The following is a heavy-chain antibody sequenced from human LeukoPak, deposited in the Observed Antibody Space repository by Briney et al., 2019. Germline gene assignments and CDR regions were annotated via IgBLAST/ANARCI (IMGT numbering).Heavy chain of an antibody. V-gene: IGHV3-48*01. D-gene: IGHD4-11*01. CDR3: AKEGAYPIVTYDS. J-gene: IGHJ5*01. Sequence: GGSLRLSCAASGFIFSTYDMNWVRQAPGKRPEWVSSISSSSFSIFYAASVEGRFTVSRDNAKNSLFLQMNSLRAGDTAVYYCAKEGAYPIVTYDSWGQGTQVTVSS. CDR1: GFIFSTYD. CDR2: ISSSSFSI.